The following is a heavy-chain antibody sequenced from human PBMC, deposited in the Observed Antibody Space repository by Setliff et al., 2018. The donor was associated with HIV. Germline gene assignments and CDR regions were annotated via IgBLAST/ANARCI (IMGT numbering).Heavy chain of an antibody. J-gene: IGHJ4*02. CDR1: GYTFNSYS. Sequence: GPSVKVSCKASGYTFNSYSLHWVRQAPGQGLEWMGTINPSGAITNYAQKFQGRVTMTRDTSTSTVYMELRSLRYEDTAVYYCAREPPRRRGTVTGDYWGQGTLVTVSS. CDR2: INPSGAIT. V-gene: IGHV1-46*02. CDR3: AREPPRRRGTVTGDY. D-gene: IGHD4-17*01.